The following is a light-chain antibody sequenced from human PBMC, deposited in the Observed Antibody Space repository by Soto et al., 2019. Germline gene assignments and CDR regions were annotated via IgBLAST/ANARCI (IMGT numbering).Light chain of an antibody. J-gene: IGLJ2*01. CDR3: QVWDSSSDHVV. Sequence: SYELTQPPSVSVAPGKTARITFGGNNIGSKSVHWYKQKPGQAPVLVIYYDSDRPSGIPERFSGSNSGNTATLTISRVEAGDEADDYCQVWDSSSDHVVFGGGTKLTVL. CDR1: NIGSKS. CDR2: YDS. V-gene: IGLV3-21*04.